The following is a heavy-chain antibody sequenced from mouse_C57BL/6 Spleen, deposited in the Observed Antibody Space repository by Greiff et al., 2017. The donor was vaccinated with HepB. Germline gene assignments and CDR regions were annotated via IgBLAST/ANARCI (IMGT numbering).Heavy chain of an antibody. CDR3: TRDWELGHYAMDY. J-gene: IGHJ4*01. V-gene: IGHV5-9-1*02. CDR1: GFTFSSYA. D-gene: IGHD4-1*01. CDR2: ISSGGDYI. Sequence: EVKVVESGEGLVKPGGSLKLSCAASGFTFSSYAMSWVRQTPEKRLEWVAYISSGGDYIYYADTVKGRFTISRDNARNTLYLQMSSLKSEDTAMYYCTRDWELGHYAMDYWGQGTSVTVSS.